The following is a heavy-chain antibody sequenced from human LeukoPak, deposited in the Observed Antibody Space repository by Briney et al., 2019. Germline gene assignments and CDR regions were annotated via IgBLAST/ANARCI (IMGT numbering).Heavy chain of an antibody. CDR3: AKDERLIGRVAPLHY. CDR1: GYTFTDYF. Sequence: AAVTVSYMPSGYTFTDYFLHWVRPAPGQGGEWMGCIYLISGDPNYPQMLQGSVTMTRDTTLSTVYMELKSLSSGDTAAYFCAKDERLIGRVAPLHYWGQGALVTVSS. D-gene: IGHD2-15*01. CDR2: IYLISGDP. V-gene: IGHV1-2*04. J-gene: IGHJ4*02.